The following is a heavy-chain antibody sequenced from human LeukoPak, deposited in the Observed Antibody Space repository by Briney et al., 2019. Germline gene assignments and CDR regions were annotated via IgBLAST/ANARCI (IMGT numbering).Heavy chain of an antibody. V-gene: IGHV3-21*01. CDR1: GFTFSSYN. J-gene: IGHJ6*02. CDR2: ISSSSSYI. D-gene: IGHD2-15*01. Sequence: GGSLRLSCAASGFTFSSYNMNWVRQAPGKGLEWASSISSSSSYIYYADSVKGRFTISRDNAENSLYLQMNSLRAEDTAVYYCARNPRGAADIYGMDVWGQGTTVTVSS. CDR3: ARNPRGAADIYGMDV.